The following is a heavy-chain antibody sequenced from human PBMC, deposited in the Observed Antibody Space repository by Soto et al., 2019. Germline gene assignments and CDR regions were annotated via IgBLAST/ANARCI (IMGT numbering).Heavy chain of an antibody. CDR1: GFTFSSYD. V-gene: IGHV3-66*01. J-gene: IGHJ3*02. Sequence: PWGSLRLSCASSGFTFSSYDMSWVRQAPGKGLEWVSVIYSGGSTYYADSVKGRFTISRDNSKNTLYLQMNSMRAEDTAVYYCARDLGYEDSIGYYNEVFDILGKGTMVPVSS. CDR3: ARDLGYEDSIGYYNEVFDI. CDR2: IYSGGST. D-gene: IGHD3-22*01.